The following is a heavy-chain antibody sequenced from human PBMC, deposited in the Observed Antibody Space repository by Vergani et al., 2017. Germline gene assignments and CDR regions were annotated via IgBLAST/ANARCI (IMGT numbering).Heavy chain of an antibody. V-gene: IGHV4-59*01. D-gene: IGHD5-18*01. CDR3: ASVRGYFAYFDY. J-gene: IGHJ4*02. Sequence: QVQLQESGPGLVKPSETLSLTCTVSGGSISSYYWSWIRQPPGKGLEWIGYIYYSGSTNYNPSLNSRVTISVDTSKNQFSLKLSSVTAADTAVYYCASVRGYFAYFDYWGQGTLVTVSS. CDR1: GGSISSYY. CDR2: IYYSGST.